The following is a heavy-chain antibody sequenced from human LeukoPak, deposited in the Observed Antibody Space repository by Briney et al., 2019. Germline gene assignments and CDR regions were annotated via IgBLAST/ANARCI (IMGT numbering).Heavy chain of an antibody. CDR3: ARRVRDFPYYFDY. J-gene: IGHJ4*02. D-gene: IGHD3-3*01. CDR2: IYYSGST. Sequence: SQTLSLTCTVSGGSISSGGYYWSWIRQHPGKGLEWIGYIYYSGSTYYNPSLKSRVTISVDTSKNQFSLKLSSVTAADTAVYYCARRVRDFPYYFDYWGQGTLVTVSS. V-gene: IGHV4-31*03. CDR1: GGSISSGGYY.